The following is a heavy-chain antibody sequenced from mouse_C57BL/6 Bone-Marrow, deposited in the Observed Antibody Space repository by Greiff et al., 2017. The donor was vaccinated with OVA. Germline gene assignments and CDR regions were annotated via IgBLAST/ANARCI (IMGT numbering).Heavy chain of an antibody. D-gene: IGHD1-1*01. J-gene: IGHJ4*01. CDR2: IDPSDSYT. V-gene: IGHV1-69*01. CDR1: GYTFTSYW. CDR3: AIITTVVYYYAMDY. Sequence: QVQLQQPGAELVMPGASVTLSCKASGYTFTSYWMHWVKQRPGQGLEWIGEIDPSDSYTNYNQKFKGKSTLTVDKSSSTAYMQLSSLTSEDSAVYYCAIITTVVYYYAMDYWGQGTSVTVSS.